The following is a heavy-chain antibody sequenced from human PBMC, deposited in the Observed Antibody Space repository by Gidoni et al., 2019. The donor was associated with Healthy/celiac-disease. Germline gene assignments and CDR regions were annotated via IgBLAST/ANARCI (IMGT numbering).Heavy chain of an antibody. J-gene: IGHJ5*02. V-gene: IGHV4-34*01. Sequence: QVQLQQWGAGLLKPSETLSLTCAVDGGSFSGYYWSWIRQPPGKGLEWIGEIKHSGSTNYNPSLKSRVTISLDTSKNQFSLKLSSVTAADTAVYYCASRYSSSQNSSWFDPWGQGTLVTVSS. D-gene: IGHD6-13*01. CDR2: IKHSGST. CDR1: GGSFSGYY. CDR3: ASRYSSSQNSSWFDP.